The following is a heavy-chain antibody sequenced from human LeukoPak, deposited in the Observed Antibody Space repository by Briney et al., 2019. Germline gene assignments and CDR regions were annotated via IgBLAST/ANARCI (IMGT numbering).Heavy chain of an antibody. CDR1: GDSVSSNSAA. CDR3: ARDSGGIVSP. D-gene: IGHD3-16*01. V-gene: IGHV6-1*01. J-gene: IGHJ5*02. CDR2: TYYRSKWYN. Sequence: SQTLSLTCAISGDSVSSNSAAWTWIRQSPSRGLEWLGRTYYRSKWYNDYAVSLKSRITINPDTSKSQFSLQLNSVTPDDTAVYYCARDSGGIVSPWGQGTLVTVSS.